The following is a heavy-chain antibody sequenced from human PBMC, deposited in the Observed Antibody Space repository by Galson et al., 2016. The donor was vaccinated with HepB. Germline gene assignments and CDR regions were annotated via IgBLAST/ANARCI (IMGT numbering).Heavy chain of an antibody. V-gene: IGHV3-30*18. CDR2: ISYAGSNK. J-gene: IGHJ6*02. Sequence: SLRLSCAASGFTFSSYGMHWVRQAPGKGLEWVAVISYAGSNKYYADSVKGRFTISRDNSMNTLFLQMNSLRAEDKAVYYCAKEPAPVGSYGVYYYYGMDVWGQGTTVTISS. D-gene: IGHD1-26*01. CDR3: AKEPAPVGSYGVYYYYGMDV. CDR1: GFTFSSYG.